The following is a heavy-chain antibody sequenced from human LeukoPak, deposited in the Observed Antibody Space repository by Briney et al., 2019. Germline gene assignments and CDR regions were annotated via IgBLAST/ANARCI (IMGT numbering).Heavy chain of an antibody. D-gene: IGHD5-18*01. CDR1: GLTFSSSA. V-gene: IGHV1-58*02. Sequence: SVKVPCTPSGLTFSSSAIQWVRQARGQPLEWIGWIVVGRGETMYTQKLQGRVTITSDLSTSTAYMELSSLRSEDTAVYYCAAETYSYSCCWFDPWGQGTLVTVSS. J-gene: IGHJ5*02. CDR2: IVVGRGET. CDR3: AAETYSYSCCWFDP.